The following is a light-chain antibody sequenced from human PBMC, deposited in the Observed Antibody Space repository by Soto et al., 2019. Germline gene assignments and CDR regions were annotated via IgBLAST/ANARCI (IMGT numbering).Light chain of an antibody. CDR1: QSVSSY. Sequence: EIVLTQSPATLSLSPGERATLSCRASQSVSSYLAWYQQKPGQAPRLLIYNASNRATGIPARFSGSGSGTDFTRTISGLEPEDFAAYYCQLGLTFGGGTKVDIK. V-gene: IGKV3-11*01. CDR2: NAS. CDR3: QLGLT. J-gene: IGKJ4*01.